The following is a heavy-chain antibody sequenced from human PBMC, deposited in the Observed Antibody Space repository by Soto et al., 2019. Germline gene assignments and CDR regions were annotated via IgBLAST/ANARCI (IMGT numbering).Heavy chain of an antibody. D-gene: IGHD3-10*01. CDR1: GGTFNTYA. CDR3: AREVQVHTPAFVY. CDR2: ISPMFGAA. J-gene: IGHJ4*02. Sequence: QVQLVQSGAEMKKHGSSVKVSCQSSGGTFNTYAMNGVRQAPGQGPEWMGDISPMFGAANYAPKFQGRVTITADESTGTSYMQLSSLTSEDRALYFCAREVQVHTPAFVYWGQGTLVTVSS. V-gene: IGHV1-69*19.